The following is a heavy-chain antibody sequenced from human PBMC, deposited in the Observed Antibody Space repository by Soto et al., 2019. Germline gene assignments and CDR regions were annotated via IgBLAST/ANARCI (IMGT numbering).Heavy chain of an antibody. V-gene: IGHV1-46*01. Sequence: GASVKVSCKASGYTFTSYYMHWVRQAPGQGLDWMGIINPSGGSTSYAQKFQGRVTMTRDTSTSTVYMELSSLRSEDTAVYYCARGGYDSSGYYRYYYGMDVWGQGTTVTVSS. CDR2: INPSGGST. CDR3: ARGGYDSSGYYRYYYGMDV. CDR1: GYTFTSYY. D-gene: IGHD3-22*01. J-gene: IGHJ6*02.